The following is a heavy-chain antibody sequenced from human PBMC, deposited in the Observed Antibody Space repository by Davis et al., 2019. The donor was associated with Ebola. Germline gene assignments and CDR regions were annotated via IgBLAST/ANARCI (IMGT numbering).Heavy chain of an antibody. D-gene: IGHD4-17*01. CDR2: ISAGGATT. CDR1: GFTFGSYA. J-gene: IGHJ6*02. V-gene: IGHV3-23*01. Sequence: PGGSLRLSCVASGFTFGSYAMSWVRLAPGKGLEWVSGISAGGATTYHADSVKGRFTISRDNSKNTLYLQMNSLRAEDTAVYYCAKYLLGTTAYGMDVWGQGTTVTVSS. CDR3: AKYLLGTTAYGMDV.